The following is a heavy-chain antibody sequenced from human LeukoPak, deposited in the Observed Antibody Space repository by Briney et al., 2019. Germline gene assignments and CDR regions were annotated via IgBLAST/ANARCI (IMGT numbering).Heavy chain of an antibody. D-gene: IGHD6-19*01. V-gene: IGHV3-20*04. CDR3: ASGDSSGWYFDS. CDR2: INDNGGST. Sequence: GGSLRLSCAASGSTFDEHGMAWVRQPPGRGLQWVSGINDNGGSTGYADSVKGRFTISRDNTKNSLYLQMNSLRAEDTALYYCASGDSSGWYFDSWGPGTLVTVSS. J-gene: IGHJ4*02. CDR1: GSTFDEHG.